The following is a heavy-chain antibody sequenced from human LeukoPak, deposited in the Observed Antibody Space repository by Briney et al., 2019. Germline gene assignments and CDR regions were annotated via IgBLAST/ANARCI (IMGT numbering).Heavy chain of an antibody. V-gene: IGHV3-7*01. J-gene: IGHJ5*02. CDR2: IKQDGSEK. D-gene: IGHD5-12*01. Sequence: PGGSLRLSCAASGFTFSSCWMNWVRQAPGKGLEWVANIKQDGSEKYYVDSVKGRFTISRDNSKNTLYLQMNSLRAEDTAVYYCAREGVGGYSGYDEPWGQGTLVTVSS. CDR1: GFTFSSCW. CDR3: AREGVGGYSGYDEP.